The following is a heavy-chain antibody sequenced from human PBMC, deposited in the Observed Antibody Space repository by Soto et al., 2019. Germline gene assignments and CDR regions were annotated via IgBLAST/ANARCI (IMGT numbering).Heavy chain of an antibody. CDR3: ARDVVGAYGMDV. D-gene: IGHD1-26*01. J-gene: IGHJ6*02. CDR1: GFTFSDYY. CDR2: ISSSSSYT. V-gene: IGHV3-11*06. Sequence: QVQLVESGGGLVKPGGSLRLSCAASGFTFSDYYMSWIRQAPGKGLEWVSYISSSSSYTNDAGSVKGRFTISRDNAKNSLYLQMNSLRAEDTAVYYCARDVVGAYGMDVWGQGTTVTVSS.